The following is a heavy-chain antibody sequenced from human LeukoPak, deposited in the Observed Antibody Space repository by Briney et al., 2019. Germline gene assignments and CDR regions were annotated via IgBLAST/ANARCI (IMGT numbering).Heavy chain of an antibody. Sequence: GGFLRLSCAASGFTFSSYTMNWVRQAPGKGLDWVSSITTSSTYIYYADSVRGRFTISGDNAKNSLYLRMSSLRVEDTAVYYCARGEGYYASGSYYIDYWGQGTLVTVSS. D-gene: IGHD3-10*01. V-gene: IGHV3-21*01. CDR3: ARGEGYYASGSYYIDY. J-gene: IGHJ4*02. CDR2: ITTSSTYI. CDR1: GFTFSSYT.